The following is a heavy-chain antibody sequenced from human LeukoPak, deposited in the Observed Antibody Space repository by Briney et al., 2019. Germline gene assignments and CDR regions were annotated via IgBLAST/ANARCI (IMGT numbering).Heavy chain of an antibody. V-gene: IGHV3-9*01. CDR3: AKDHSSGEDFFDY. CDR1: GFTFDDYA. Sequence: GGSLRLSCAASGFTFDDYAMHWVRQAPGKGLEWVSGISWNSGSIGYADSVKGRFTISRDNAKNSLYLQMNSLRAEDTALYYCAKDHSSGEDFFDYWGQGTLVTVSS. J-gene: IGHJ4*02. D-gene: IGHD6-19*01. CDR2: ISWNSGSI.